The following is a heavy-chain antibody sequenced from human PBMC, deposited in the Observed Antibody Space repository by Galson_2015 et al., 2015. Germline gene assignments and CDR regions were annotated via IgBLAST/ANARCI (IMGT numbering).Heavy chain of an antibody. CDR3: ARQGVGNSYGLWGMDV. J-gene: IGHJ6*02. V-gene: IGHV5-51*01. D-gene: IGHD5-18*01. CDR1: GYSFTSYW. Sequence: SGAEVKKPGESLKISCKGSGYSFTSYWIGWVRQMPGKGLEWMGIIYPGDSDTRYSPSFQGQVTISADKSISTAYLQWSSLKASDTGMYYRARQGVGNSYGLWGMDVWGQGTPGTVSS. CDR2: IYPGDSDT.